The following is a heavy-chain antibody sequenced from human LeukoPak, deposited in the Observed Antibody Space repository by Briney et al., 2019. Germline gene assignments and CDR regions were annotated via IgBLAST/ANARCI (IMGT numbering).Heavy chain of an antibody. D-gene: IGHD2-2*01. Sequence: SETLSLTCTVSGAYISSYWWSWIRQPPGKGLEWIGYIHFSGNTNTKSSLKSRVTISAHTSKNQFSLKLNSVSAVDTAVYYCARAYVPGGIIDYWGQGTLVAVSS. CDR2: IHFSGNT. CDR1: GAYISSYW. CDR3: ARAYVPGGIIDY. J-gene: IGHJ4*02. V-gene: IGHV4-59*01.